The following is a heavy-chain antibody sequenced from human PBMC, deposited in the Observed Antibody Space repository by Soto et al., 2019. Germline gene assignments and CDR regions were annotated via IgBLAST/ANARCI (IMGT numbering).Heavy chain of an antibody. CDR1: GYTFTGYY. J-gene: IGHJ5*02. CDR3: ARASWPMTTIISGWLDP. Sequence: ASVKVSCKAAGYTFTGYYMHWERQAPGQGPEWMGWINPNSGGTNYAQKFQGRVTMTSDTSIGTAYMELSRLRSDDTAVYFCARASWPMTTIISGWLDPWGLGTLVTVSS. D-gene: IGHD2-21*02. CDR2: INPNSGGT. V-gene: IGHV1-2*02.